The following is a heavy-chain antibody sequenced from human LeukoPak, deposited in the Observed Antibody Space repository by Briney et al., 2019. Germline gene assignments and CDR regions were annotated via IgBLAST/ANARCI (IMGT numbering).Heavy chain of an antibody. V-gene: IGHV3-30*18. CDR1: GFTFSSYG. CDR2: ISYDGSNK. Sequence: PGGSLRLSCAASGFTFSSYGVHWVRQAPGKGLEWVAVISYDGSNKYYADSVKGRFTISRGNSKNTLYLQMNSLRAEDTAVYYCAKVSGSYQYYFDYWGQGTLVTVSS. J-gene: IGHJ4*02. D-gene: IGHD3-10*01. CDR3: AKVSGSYQYYFDY.